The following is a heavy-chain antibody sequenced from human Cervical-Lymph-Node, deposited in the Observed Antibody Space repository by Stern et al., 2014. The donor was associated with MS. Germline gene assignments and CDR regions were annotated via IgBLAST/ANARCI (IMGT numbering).Heavy chain of an antibody. CDR2: IYYSGST. V-gene: IGHV4-61*03. CDR1: GDSVSSGSYF. Sequence: QVQLQESGPGLVKPSETLSLTCTVSGDSVSSGSYFWSWIRQPPGKGLEWIGSIYYSGSTDYNPSLASRVTISVDTSKNHFSLELSSVIAADTAVYFCAREDYYHYNGIDVWGQGTTVTVSS. CDR3: AREDYYHYNGIDV. J-gene: IGHJ6*02.